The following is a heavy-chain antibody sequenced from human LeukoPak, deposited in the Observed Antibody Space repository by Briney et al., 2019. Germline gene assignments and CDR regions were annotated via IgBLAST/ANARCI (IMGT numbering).Heavy chain of an antibody. D-gene: IGHD3-16*02. V-gene: IGHV1-69*06. CDR3: ARGNDYVWGSYRYTIQVAAPYYYYYGMDV. J-gene: IGHJ6*04. CDR2: IIPIFGTA. CDR1: GGTSSSYA. Sequence: SVKVSCKASGGTSSSYAISWVRQAPGQGLEWMGGIIPIFGTANYAQKFQGRVTITADKSTSTAYMELSSLRSEDTAVYYCARGNDYVWGSYRYTIQVAAPYYYYYGMDVWGKGTTVTVSS.